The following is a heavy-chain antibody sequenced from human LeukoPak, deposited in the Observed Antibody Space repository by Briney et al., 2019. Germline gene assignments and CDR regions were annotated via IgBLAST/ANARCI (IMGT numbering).Heavy chain of an antibody. Sequence: PSETLSLTCTVSGGSVSSGSYYWSWIRQPPGKGLEWIGYIYYSGSTNYNPSLKSRVTISVDTSKNQFSLKLSSVTAADTVVYYCARDVPDCTNGVCYPCGMDVWGQGTTVTVSS. CDR2: IYYSGST. D-gene: IGHD2-8*01. CDR1: GGSVSSGSYY. V-gene: IGHV4-61*01. CDR3: ARDVPDCTNGVCYPCGMDV. J-gene: IGHJ6*02.